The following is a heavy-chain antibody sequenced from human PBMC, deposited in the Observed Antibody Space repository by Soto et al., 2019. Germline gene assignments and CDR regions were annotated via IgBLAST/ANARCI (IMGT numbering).Heavy chain of an antibody. Sequence: WVRRVRQAQGKGLEWVANIKQDGSEKYYVDSVKGRFTISRDNAKNSLYLQMNSLRAEDMAVYYCARDFYFDYSGQGTLVSVSS. CDR1: W. CDR3: ARDFYFDY. V-gene: IGHV3-7*05. CDR2: IKQDGSEK. J-gene: IGHJ4*02.